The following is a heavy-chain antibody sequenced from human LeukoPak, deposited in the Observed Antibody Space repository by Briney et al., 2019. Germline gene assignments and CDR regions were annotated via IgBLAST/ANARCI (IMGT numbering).Heavy chain of an antibody. V-gene: IGHV3-23*01. CDR1: GFTFSSYA. J-gene: IGHJ4*02. D-gene: IGHD6-13*01. Sequence: AGGSLRLSCAASGFTFSSYAMSWVRQAPGKGLEWVSAISGSGGSTYYADSVKGRFTISRDNSKNTLYLQMNSLRAEDTAVYHCANRGRIAAAGQFDYWGRGTLVTVSS. CDR3: ANRGRIAAAGQFDY. CDR2: ISGSGGST.